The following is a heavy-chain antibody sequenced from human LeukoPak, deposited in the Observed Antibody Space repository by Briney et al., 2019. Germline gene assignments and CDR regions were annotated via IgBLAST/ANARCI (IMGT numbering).Heavy chain of an antibody. CDR3: AREVWGPEY. CDR2: IKQDGSDK. J-gene: IGHJ4*02. CDR1: GFTFSSYG. V-gene: IGHV3-7*01. Sequence: GSLRLSCAASGFTFSSYGMHWARQAPGKGLEWVGNIKQDGSDKNYMDSVKGRFTISRDNTKNSVYLQISSLRAEDTAVYYCAREVWGPEYWGQGTLVTVSS. D-gene: IGHD1-14*01.